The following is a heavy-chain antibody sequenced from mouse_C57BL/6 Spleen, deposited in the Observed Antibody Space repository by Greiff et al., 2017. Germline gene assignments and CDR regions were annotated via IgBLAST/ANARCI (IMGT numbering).Heavy chain of an antibody. CDR3: ARGITTVVATGAMDY. CDR2: INPSTGGT. CDR1: GYSFTGYY. Sequence: VQLQQSGPELVKPGASVKISCKASGYSFTGYYMNWVKQSPEKSLEWIGEINPSTGGTTYNQKFKAKATLTVDKSSSTAYMQLKSLTSEDSAVYYCARGITTVVATGAMDYWGQGTSVTVSS. V-gene: IGHV1-42*01. D-gene: IGHD1-1*01. J-gene: IGHJ4*01.